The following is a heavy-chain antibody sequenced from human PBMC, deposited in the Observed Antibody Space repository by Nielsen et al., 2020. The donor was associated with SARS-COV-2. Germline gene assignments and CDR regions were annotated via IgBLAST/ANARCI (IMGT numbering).Heavy chain of an antibody. V-gene: IGHV1-3*01. J-gene: IGHJ6*03. CDR2: INAGTGNT. CDR3: ARKANYYYYMDV. CDR1: GYTFTSYA. D-gene: IGHD1-14*01. Sequence: ASVKVSCKASGYTFTSYAMYWVRQAPGQRLEWMGWINAGTGNTKYSQNFQGRVTITRDTSATTAYMELSSLRFEDTAVYYCARKANYYYYMDVWGKGTTVTVSS.